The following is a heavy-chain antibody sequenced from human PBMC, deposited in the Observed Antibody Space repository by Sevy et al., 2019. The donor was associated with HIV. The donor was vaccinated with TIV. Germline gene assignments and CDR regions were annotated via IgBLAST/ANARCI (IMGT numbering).Heavy chain of an antibody. J-gene: IGHJ4*02. CDR1: GDSFTNYA. V-gene: IGHV1-69*13. CDR3: AKERVRPMTTVTNGGPFDY. D-gene: IGHD4-17*01. Sequence: ASVKVSCKASGDSFTNYAFSWLRQAPGQGLEWLGGIMPLFSTADYPQKFQGRVTITADLSTSTAYMELRSLKSEDTVIYFCAKERVRPMTTVTNGGPFDYWGQGTLVTVSS. CDR2: IMPLFSTA.